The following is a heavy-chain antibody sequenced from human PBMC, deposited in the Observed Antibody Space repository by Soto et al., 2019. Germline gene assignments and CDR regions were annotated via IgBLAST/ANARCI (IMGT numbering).Heavy chain of an antibody. CDR2: IVPIYRTA. Sequence: SVKVSCKASGGTFSSYRINWVRQAPGQGLEWVGGIVPIYRTADYAQKFQGRVTITADESARTAYMELRSLKSQDTAVYYCAKDSGAKLSSSWGQGTLVTVS. D-gene: IGHD6-13*01. V-gene: IGHV1-69*13. CDR1: GGTFSSYR. J-gene: IGHJ4*02. CDR3: AKDSGAKLSSS.